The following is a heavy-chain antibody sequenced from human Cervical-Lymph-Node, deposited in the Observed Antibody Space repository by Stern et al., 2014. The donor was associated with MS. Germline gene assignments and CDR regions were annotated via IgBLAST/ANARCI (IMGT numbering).Heavy chain of an antibody. V-gene: IGHV3-74*03. Sequence: EVQLVESGGGLVQPGGSLRLSCADSGFTFDRYWMPWVRQVPGKGLVWVSRIDEDGSFTSYAAFAKARFTISRDNAKNTLYLQMNSLRADDTAIYYCGRDLSGRYDHWGQGTLVTVSS. D-gene: IGHD6-25*01. CDR3: GRDLSGRYDH. CDR1: GFTFDRYW. J-gene: IGHJ5*02. CDR2: IDEDGSFT.